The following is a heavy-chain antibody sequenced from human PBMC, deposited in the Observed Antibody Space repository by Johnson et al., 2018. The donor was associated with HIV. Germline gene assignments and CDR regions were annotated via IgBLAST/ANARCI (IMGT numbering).Heavy chain of an antibody. CDR3: TTGELWNGYYLHDAFDI. Sequence: VQLVESGGGLVQPGGSLRLSCAASGFTFSSYAMSWVRQAPGKGLEWVSAISGSGGSTYYADSVKGRFTISRDNSKNTLYLQMNSLKTEDTAVYYCTTGELWNGYYLHDAFDIWGQGTMVTVAS. J-gene: IGHJ3*02. D-gene: IGHD3-3*01. V-gene: IGHV3-23*04. CDR1: GFTFSSYA. CDR2: ISGSGGST.